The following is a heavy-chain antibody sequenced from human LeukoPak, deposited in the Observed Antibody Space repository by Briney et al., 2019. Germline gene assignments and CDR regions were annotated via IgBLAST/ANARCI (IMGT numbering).Heavy chain of an antibody. J-gene: IGHJ4*02. CDR3: ARVSWPYCGGDCYPGLWD. CDR2: IYYSGST. D-gene: IGHD2-21*01. V-gene: IGHV4-39*01. CDR1: GGSNSSSSYY. Sequence: SETLSLTCTVSGGSNSSSSYYWRWIRQPPGKGLEWIGSIYYSGSTYYNPSLKSRVTISVDTSKNQFSLKLSSVTAADTAVYYCARVSWPYCGGDCYPGLWDWGQGTLVTVSS.